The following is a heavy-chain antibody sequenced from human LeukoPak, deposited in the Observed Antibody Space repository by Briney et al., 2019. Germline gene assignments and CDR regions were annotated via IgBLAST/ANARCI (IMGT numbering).Heavy chain of an antibody. Sequence: SVKVSCKASGGTFSSYAISWVRQAPGQGLEWMGGIIPIFGTANYTQKFQGRVTITADKSTSTAYMELSSLRSEDTAVYYCARTILYRNWFDPWGQGTLVTVSS. D-gene: IGHD2-8*01. CDR3: ARTILYRNWFDP. V-gene: IGHV1-69*06. J-gene: IGHJ5*02. CDR1: GGTFSSYA. CDR2: IIPIFGTA.